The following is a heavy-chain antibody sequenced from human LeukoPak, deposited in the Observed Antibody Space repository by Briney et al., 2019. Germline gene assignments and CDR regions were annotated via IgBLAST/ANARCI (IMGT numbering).Heavy chain of an antibody. CDR3: ARGRLWWETDAFGI. CDR2: INGDGSDT. Sequence: PGGSLRLSCAASGFTFSSHWMHWVRQAPGKGLVWVSRINGDGSDTPYADSVKGRFTISRDNAKNTVYLQMNSLRAEDTAVYYCARGRLWWETDAFGIWGQGTMVTVSS. D-gene: IGHD2-21*01. J-gene: IGHJ3*02. V-gene: IGHV3-74*01. CDR1: GFTFSSHW.